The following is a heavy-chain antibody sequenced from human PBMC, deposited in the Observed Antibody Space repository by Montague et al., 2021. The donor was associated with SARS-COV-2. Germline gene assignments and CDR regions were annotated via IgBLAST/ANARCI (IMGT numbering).Heavy chain of an antibody. CDR2: IYAGGST. CDR1: TFTVNNNY. V-gene: IGHV3-66*01. Sequence: SLRLSCAASTFTVNNNYMSWVRQAPGKGLEWVSVIYAGGSTYYADSVRGRFTISRDISKNTLFLQMNSLRAEDTALYYCARVRNSRAYYFDYWGQGTLVTVSS. D-gene: IGHD1/OR15-1a*01. J-gene: IGHJ4*02. CDR3: ARVRNSRAYYFDY.